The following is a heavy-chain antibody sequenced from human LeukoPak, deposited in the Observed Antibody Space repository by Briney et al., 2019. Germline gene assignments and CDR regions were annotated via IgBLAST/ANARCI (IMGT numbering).Heavy chain of an antibody. V-gene: IGHV3-11*01. J-gene: IGHJ4*02. CDR1: GFTFNDYY. Sequence: GGSLRLSCAASGFTFNDYYMTWIRQAPGMGLECVSYISSSGSTIYYADSVKGRFTISRDSAKNSLYLQMSSLRAEDTAVYYCAKDQGYYYLDYWGQGTLVTVSS. CDR2: ISSSGSTI. CDR3: AKDQGYYYLDY. D-gene: IGHD2-15*01.